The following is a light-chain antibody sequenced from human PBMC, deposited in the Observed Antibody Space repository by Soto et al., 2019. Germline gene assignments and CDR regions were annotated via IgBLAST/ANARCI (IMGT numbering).Light chain of an antibody. Sequence: EIVMPESPATLPVSPGDRAPLSCRAGRSVSSNLAWYQQKPGQAPRLLIYDASNRATGIPARFSGSGSGTDFTLTISSREPEDVAVYYCQQYYNCPPTFGQGTKVDI. CDR3: QQYYNCPPT. V-gene: IGKV3D-15*01. CDR2: DAS. J-gene: IGKJ1*01. CDR1: RSVSSN.